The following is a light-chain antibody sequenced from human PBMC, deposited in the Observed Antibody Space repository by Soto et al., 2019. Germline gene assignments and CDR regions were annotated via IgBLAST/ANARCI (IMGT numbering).Light chain of an antibody. J-gene: IGKJ1*01. Sequence: DIVLTRSPGTLSLSPGERATLSCRASQSVSSSYLAWYQQKPGQAPRLLIYGASSRATGIPDRFSGSGSGTDFTLTISRLEPDDFAVYYCQQYGSSPRAFGQGTKVEIK. V-gene: IGKV3-20*01. CDR3: QQYGSSPRA. CDR2: GAS. CDR1: QSVSSSY.